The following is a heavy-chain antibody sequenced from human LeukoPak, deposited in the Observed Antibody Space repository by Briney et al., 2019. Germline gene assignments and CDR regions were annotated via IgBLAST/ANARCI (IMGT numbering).Heavy chain of an antibody. CDR3: ARQGSGSYYNSKAYYYYGMDV. V-gene: IGHV4-59*08. Sequence: SETLSLTCTVSGGSISSYYWSWIRQPPGKGLEWIGYIYVSGSTNYNPSLKSRVTISVDTSKNQFSLKLSSVTAADTAVYYCARQGSGSYYNSKAYYYYGMDVWGQGTTVTVSS. J-gene: IGHJ6*02. CDR1: GGSISSYY. CDR2: IYVSGST. D-gene: IGHD3-10*01.